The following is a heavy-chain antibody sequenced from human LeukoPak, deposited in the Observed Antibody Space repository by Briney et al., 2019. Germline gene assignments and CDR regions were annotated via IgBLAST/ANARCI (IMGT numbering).Heavy chain of an antibody. Sequence: GGSLRLSCAASGFTFTTYWMSWVRQAPGKGLEWVANINRDGTEKYYVDSVKGRFTISRDNSKNTLYLQMNSLRAEDTAVYYCAKGHGDYVVDAFDIWGQGTMVTVSS. D-gene: IGHD4-17*01. J-gene: IGHJ3*02. CDR1: GFTFTTYW. CDR3: AKGHGDYVVDAFDI. CDR2: INRDGTEK. V-gene: IGHV3-7*03.